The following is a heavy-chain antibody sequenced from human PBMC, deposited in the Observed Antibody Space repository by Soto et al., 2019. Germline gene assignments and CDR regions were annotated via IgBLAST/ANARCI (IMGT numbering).Heavy chain of an antibody. CDR2: IYYSGST. D-gene: IGHD6-13*01. V-gene: IGHV4-59*08. J-gene: IGHJ3*02. CDR3: ARLLPGIAAAGTGRGSDAFDI. Sequence: SETLSLTYTVSGGSISSYYWSWIRQPPGKGLEWIGYIYYSGSTNYNPSLKSRVTISVDTSKNQFSLKLSFVTAADTAVYYCARLLPGIAAAGTGRGSDAFDIWGQGTMVTVSS. CDR1: GGSISSYY.